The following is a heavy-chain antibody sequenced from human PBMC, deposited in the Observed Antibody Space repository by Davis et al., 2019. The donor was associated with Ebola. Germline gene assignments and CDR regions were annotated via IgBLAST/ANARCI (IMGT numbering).Heavy chain of an antibody. Sequence: AASVEVSCKASGYTFTSYGISWVRQAPGQRLEWMGWINAGNGNTQYSQKFQGRVTITRDTSASTAYMELSSLRSEDTAVYYCAMPPILVPAANLDYYYGMDVWGKGTTVTVSS. CDR2: INAGNGNT. V-gene: IGHV1-3*01. CDR1: GYTFTSYG. J-gene: IGHJ6*04. CDR3: AMPPILVPAANLDYYYGMDV. D-gene: IGHD2-2*01.